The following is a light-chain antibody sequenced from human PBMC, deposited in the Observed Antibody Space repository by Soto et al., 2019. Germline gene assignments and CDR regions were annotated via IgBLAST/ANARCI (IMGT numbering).Light chain of an antibody. J-gene: IGKJ4*01. CDR1: QSVGSA. Sequence: EIVLTQSLSTLSVSPGETATLSCRASQSVGSAVAWYQHRPGQAPRLLIVAASIRATGVPGRFSGGGSGTEFTLTISGLQSEDFAVYYCQHYINWPSLTFGGGTTVDIK. CDR3: QHYINWPSLT. V-gene: IGKV3-15*01. CDR2: AAS.